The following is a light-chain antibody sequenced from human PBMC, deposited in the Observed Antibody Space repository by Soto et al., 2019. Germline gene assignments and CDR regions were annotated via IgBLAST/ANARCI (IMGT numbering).Light chain of an antibody. Sequence: QSVLTQSRSVSGSPGQSVTISCTGTSSDVGGYNFVSWFQQYPAKAPKLIIFDVTNRPSGVPDRFSGSKSGNTASLTISGLQPDDEADYYCCSYAGRYTHVFGNGTKVTVL. CDR1: SSDVGGYNF. CDR3: CSYAGRYTHV. J-gene: IGLJ1*01. CDR2: DVT. V-gene: IGLV2-11*01.